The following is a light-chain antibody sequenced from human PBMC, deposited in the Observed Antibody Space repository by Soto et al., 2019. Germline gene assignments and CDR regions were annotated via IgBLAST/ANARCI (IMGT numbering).Light chain of an antibody. CDR2: DVS. CDR3: KSFTTSDTYV. CDR1: SSDVGAYNY. V-gene: IGLV2-14*01. Sequence: QSVLTQPASVSGPPGQSIAISCTGTSSDVGAYNYVSWYLQYPGKAPKLVIFDVSFRPSGVSNRFSGSKSGNTASLTISGLQAEDEADYYCKSFTTSDTYVFGTGTKVTVL. J-gene: IGLJ1*01.